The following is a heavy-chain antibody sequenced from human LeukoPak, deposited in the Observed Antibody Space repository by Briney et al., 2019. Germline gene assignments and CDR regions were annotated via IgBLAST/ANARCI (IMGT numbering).Heavy chain of an antibody. CDR2: ISGSGGST. Sequence: GGSLRLSCAASGFTFSSYAMSWVRQAPGKGLEWVSAISGSGGSTYYADSVKGRFTISRDNSKNTLYLQMNSLRAEDTAVYYCAREPGGRYYYDSSGPEEALDYWGQGTLVTVSS. CDR3: AREPGGRYYYDSSGPEEALDY. J-gene: IGHJ4*02. V-gene: IGHV3-23*01. D-gene: IGHD3-22*01. CDR1: GFTFSSYA.